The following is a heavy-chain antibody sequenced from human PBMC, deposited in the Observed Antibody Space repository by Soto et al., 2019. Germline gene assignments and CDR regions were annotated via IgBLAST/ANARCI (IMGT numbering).Heavy chain of an antibody. CDR3: ARDREAYCGGDCYFPIDY. CDR1: GFTFSSYA. CDR2: ISGSGGST. V-gene: IGHV3-23*01. D-gene: IGHD2-21*01. J-gene: IGHJ4*02. Sequence: GGSLRLSCAASGFTFSSYAMSWVRQAPGKGLEWVSAISGSGGSTYYADSVKGRFTISRDNAKNSLYLQMNSLRAEDTAVYYCARDREAYCGGDCYFPIDYWGQGTLVTVSS.